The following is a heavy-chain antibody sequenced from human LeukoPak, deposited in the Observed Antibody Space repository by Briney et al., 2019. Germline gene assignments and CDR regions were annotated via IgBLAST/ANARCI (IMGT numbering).Heavy chain of an antibody. CDR1: GGSISSSSYY. Sequence: SETLSLTCTVSGGSISSSSYYWGWIRQPPGEGLEWIGSIYYSGSTYYNPSLKSRVTISVDTSKNQFSLKLSSVTAADTAVYYCARGGWFGEPRTYWYFDLWGRGTLVTVSS. CDR2: IYYSGST. CDR3: ARGGWFGEPRTYWYFDL. D-gene: IGHD3-10*01. V-gene: IGHV4-39*07. J-gene: IGHJ2*01.